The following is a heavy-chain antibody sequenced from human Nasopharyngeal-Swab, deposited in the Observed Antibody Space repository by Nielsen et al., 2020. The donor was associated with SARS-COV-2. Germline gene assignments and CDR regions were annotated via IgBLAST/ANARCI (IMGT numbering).Heavy chain of an antibody. V-gene: IGHV6-1*01. CDR3: ASFAQGSPSLY. Sequence: SQTLSLTCAISGDSVSSTIAAWHLIRQSPSRGLEWLGRTYYRSQWYNDYAVSVRSRITISPDISKNQFSLHLNSVTPEDTAVYYCASFAQGSPSLYWGQGILVTVSS. CDR2: TYYRSQWYN. J-gene: IGHJ4*02. CDR1: GDSVSSTIAA.